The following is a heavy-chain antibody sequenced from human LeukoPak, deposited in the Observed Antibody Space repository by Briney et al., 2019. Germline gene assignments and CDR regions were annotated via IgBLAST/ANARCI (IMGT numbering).Heavy chain of an antibody. D-gene: IGHD2-2*01. CDR2: MNPNSGNT. Sequence: SVKVSCKASGYTFTSYDINWVRQATGQGLEWMGWMNPNSGNTGYAQKFQGRVTITRNTSISTAYMELSSLRSEDTAVYYCAILSRTSYYYYYMDVWGKGTTVTVSS. V-gene: IGHV1-8*03. CDR1: GYTFTSYD. J-gene: IGHJ6*03. CDR3: AILSRTSYYYYYMDV.